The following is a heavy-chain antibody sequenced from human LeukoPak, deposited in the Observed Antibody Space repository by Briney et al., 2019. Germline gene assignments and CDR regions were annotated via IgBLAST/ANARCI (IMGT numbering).Heavy chain of an antibody. CDR2: ISGSGEST. D-gene: IGHD1-26*01. Sequence: PSGGSLRLSCAASGFTFSSYAMSWVRQAPGKGLEWVSAISGSGESTYYADSVKGRFTISRDNSKNTLYLQMNSLRAEDTAVYYCAKFPLDSRRWEPQGGAFDIWGQGTMVTVSS. V-gene: IGHV3-23*01. CDR1: GFTFSSYA. J-gene: IGHJ3*02. CDR3: AKFPLDSRRWEPQGGAFDI.